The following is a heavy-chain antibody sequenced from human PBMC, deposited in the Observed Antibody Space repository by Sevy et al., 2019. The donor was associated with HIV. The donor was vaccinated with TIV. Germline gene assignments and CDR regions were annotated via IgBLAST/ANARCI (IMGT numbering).Heavy chain of an antibody. V-gene: IGHV3-64D*06. CDR2: VSSDGEST. D-gene: IGHD5-12*01. J-gene: IGHJ6*02. CDR1: RFTFSNYA. CDR3: VKGVATIGYYFYYGMDV. Sequence: GGSLRLSCSASRFTFSNYAMHWVRQAPGKGLQYVSAVSSDGESTYSADSVKGRFTISRDNSKNTLYLQMSGLRAEDTAVYYCVKGVATIGYYFYYGMDVWGQRTTVTVSS.